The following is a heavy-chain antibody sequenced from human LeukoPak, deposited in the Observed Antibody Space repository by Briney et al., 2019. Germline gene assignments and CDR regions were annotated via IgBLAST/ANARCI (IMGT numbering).Heavy chain of an antibody. D-gene: IGHD3-10*01. CDR2: INSDGSST. J-gene: IGHJ4*02. CDR3: ARGPDGSGRTD. CDR1: GFTFSSYW. V-gene: IGHV3-74*01. Sequence: GGSLRLSCAASGFTFSSYWMHWVRQAPGKGLVWVSRINSDGSSTSYADSVKGRFTISRYNAKNTLYLKMNSLRAEDTAVYYCARGPDGSGRTDWGQGTLVTVSS.